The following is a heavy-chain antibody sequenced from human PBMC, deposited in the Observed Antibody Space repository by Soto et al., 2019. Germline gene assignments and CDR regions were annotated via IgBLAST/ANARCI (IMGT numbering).Heavy chain of an antibody. V-gene: IGHV3-23*01. J-gene: IGHJ6*02. D-gene: IGHD6-13*01. Sequence: EVQLLESGGALVQPGGSLRLSCAASGFTFSSYAMSWVRQAPGKGLEWVSAISGSGGSTYYADSVKGRFTISRDNSKNTLYLQMNSLRAEDTAVYYCAKVGYSSSSFGMDVWGQGTTVTVSS. CDR1: GFTFSSYA. CDR3: AKVGYSSSSFGMDV. CDR2: ISGSGGST.